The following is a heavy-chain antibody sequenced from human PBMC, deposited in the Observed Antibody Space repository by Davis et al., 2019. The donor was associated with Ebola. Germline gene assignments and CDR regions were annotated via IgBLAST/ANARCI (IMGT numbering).Heavy chain of an antibody. Sequence: GGSLRLSCKGSGYSFTSYWISWVRQMPGKGLEWMGRIDPSDSYTNYSPSFQGQVTISADKSISTAYLQWSSLKASDTAMYYCARHGDYGYYYYGMDVWGQGTTVTVSS. CDR1: GYSFTSYW. D-gene: IGHD4-17*01. V-gene: IGHV5-10-1*04. CDR2: IDPSDSYT. J-gene: IGHJ6*02. CDR3: ARHGDYGYYYYGMDV.